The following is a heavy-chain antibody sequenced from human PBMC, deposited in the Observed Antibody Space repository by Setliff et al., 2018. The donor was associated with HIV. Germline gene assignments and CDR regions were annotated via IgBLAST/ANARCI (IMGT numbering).Heavy chain of an antibody. CDR1: GFKFDDYW. D-gene: IGHD3-10*01. Sequence: GGSLRLSCTVSGFKFDDYWMHWIRRSPGKGPVWVSRINGDGSSPGYADSVKGRFTVSRDNLRNILYLQMNSLRGDDTAIYYCARGSLRFGALFPDYWGRGTLVTSPQ. J-gene: IGHJ4*02. CDR2: INGDGSSP. V-gene: IGHV3-74*01. CDR3: ARGSLRFGALFPDY.